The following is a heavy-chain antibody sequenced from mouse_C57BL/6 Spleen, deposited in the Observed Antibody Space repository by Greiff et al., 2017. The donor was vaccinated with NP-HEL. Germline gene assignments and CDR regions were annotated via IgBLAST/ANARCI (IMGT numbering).Heavy chain of an antibody. Sequence: ESGPGLVKPSQSLSLTCSVTGYSITSGYYWNWIRQFPGNKLEWMGYISYDGSNNYNPSLKNRISITRDTSKNQFFLKLNSVTTEDTATYYCARGTTTVAMDYWGQGTSVTVSS. CDR2: ISYDGSN. CDR3: ARGTTTVAMDY. J-gene: IGHJ4*01. D-gene: IGHD1-1*01. V-gene: IGHV3-6*01. CDR1: GYSITSGYY.